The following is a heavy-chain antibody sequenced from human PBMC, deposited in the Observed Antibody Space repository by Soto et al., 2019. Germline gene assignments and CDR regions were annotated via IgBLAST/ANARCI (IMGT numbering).Heavy chain of an antibody. V-gene: IGHV4-61*08. D-gene: IGHD1-26*01. CDR2: VSYRGST. CDR1: GASVSSIGYY. Sequence: QVQLQESGPGLVKPSDTLSLTCTVSGASVSSIGYYWSWVRQPPGKGLEWLGYVSYRGSTNYNPSLKRRIAISLDTSKKQFSLSLSSVTAADTAVYYCARTGLGREVAHFDYWGQGTLVSVSS. CDR3: ARTGLGREVAHFDY. J-gene: IGHJ4*02.